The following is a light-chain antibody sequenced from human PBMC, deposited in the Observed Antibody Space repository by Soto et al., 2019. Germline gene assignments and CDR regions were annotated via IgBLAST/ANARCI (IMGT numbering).Light chain of an antibody. CDR1: SSDVGSYNL. CDR3: CSYAGNSLYV. J-gene: IGLJ1*01. V-gene: IGLV2-23*01. Sequence: QSVLTQPASVSGSPGQSITISCTGTSSDVGSYNLVSWYQQHPGKAPKLMIYEGSKRPSGVSNRFSGSKSGNTASLTISGLQAEDEADYYCCSYAGNSLYVFGTGNKVTVL. CDR2: EGS.